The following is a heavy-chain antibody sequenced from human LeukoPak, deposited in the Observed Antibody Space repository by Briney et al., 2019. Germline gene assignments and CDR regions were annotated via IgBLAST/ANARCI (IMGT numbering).Heavy chain of an antibody. CDR2: ISSSSSYI. CDR1: GFTFSSYS. CDR3: ARARSLAFDY. Sequence: GGPLRLSCAASGFTFSSYSMNWVRQAPGKGLEWVSSISSSSSYIYYADSVKGRFTISRDNAKNSLYLQMNSLRAEDTAVYYCARARSLAFDYWGQGTLVTVSS. J-gene: IGHJ4*02. D-gene: IGHD3-10*01. V-gene: IGHV3-21*01.